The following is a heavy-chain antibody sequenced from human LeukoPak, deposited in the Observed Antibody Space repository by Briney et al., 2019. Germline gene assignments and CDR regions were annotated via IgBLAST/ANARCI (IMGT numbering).Heavy chain of an antibody. CDR1: GFIFSNYA. CDR2: INGRGGST. Sequence: GGSLRLSCAASGFIFSNYAMSWVRQAPGKGLEWVSSINGRGGSTYYADSVKGRFTISRDNARKSLYLQMNSLRPEDTAVYLCARRRGVRGTDDYYGMDVWGQGTTVTVSS. V-gene: IGHV3-23*01. D-gene: IGHD2-8*01. J-gene: IGHJ6*02. CDR3: ARRRGVRGTDDYYGMDV.